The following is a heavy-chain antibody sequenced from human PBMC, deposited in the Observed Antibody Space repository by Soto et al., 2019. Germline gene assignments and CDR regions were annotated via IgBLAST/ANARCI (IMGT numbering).Heavy chain of an antibody. J-gene: IGHJ6*02. V-gene: IGHV4-31*03. CDR3: ARDRVRNPGGNYYGMDV. CDR2: LYYSGST. Sequence: QVQLQESGPGLVKPSQTLSLTCTVSGGSISSGGYYWSWIRQHPGKGLEWIGYLYYSGSTYYNPSLKSRGTISVDASKNRLALKLSSVTAADTAVYYCARDRVRNPGGNYYGMDVWGQGTTVTVSS. CDR1: GGSISSGGYY. D-gene: IGHD3-10*01.